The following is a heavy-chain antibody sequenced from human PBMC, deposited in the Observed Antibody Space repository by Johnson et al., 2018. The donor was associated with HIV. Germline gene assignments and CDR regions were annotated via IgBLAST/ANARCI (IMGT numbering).Heavy chain of an antibody. V-gene: IGHV3-30-3*01. D-gene: IGHD6-13*01. CDR1: GFTFSSYA. J-gene: IGHJ3*02. CDR2: ISYDGSNK. CDR3: AREGAAAGPTDAFDI. Sequence: QVQLVESGGGVVQPGRSLRLSCAASGFTFSSYAMHWVRQAPGQGLEWVAVISYDGSNKYYAASVKGRFTISRDNSKNTLYLQMNSLRAEDTAVYYCAREGAAAGPTDAFDIWGQGTMVTVSS.